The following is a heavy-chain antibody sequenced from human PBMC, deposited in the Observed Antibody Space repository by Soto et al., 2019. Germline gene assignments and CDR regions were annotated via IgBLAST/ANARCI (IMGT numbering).Heavy chain of an antibody. CDR3: ARTTERAFDI. D-gene: IGHD1-26*01. Sequence: LRLSCAASGFTFSSYAMHWVRQAPGKGLEWVAVISYDGSNKYYADSVKGRFTISRDNSKNTLYLQMNSLRAEDTAVYYCARTTERAFDIWGQGTMVTVSS. J-gene: IGHJ3*02. V-gene: IGHV3-30-3*01. CDR1: GFTFSSYA. CDR2: ISYDGSNK.